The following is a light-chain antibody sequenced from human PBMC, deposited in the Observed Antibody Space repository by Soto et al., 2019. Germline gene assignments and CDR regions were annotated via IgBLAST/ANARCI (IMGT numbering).Light chain of an antibody. CDR2: SNN. CDR3: AAWDDSLSGRGV. J-gene: IGLJ3*02. CDR1: SSNIGSNY. Sequence: QSVLTQPPSASGTPGQRVTISCSGRSSNIGSNYVYWYQQLPGTAPKLLIYSNNQRPSGVPDRFSGSKSGTSASLAISGLRSEDEADYYCAAWDDSLSGRGVFGGGTKLTVL. V-gene: IGLV1-47*02.